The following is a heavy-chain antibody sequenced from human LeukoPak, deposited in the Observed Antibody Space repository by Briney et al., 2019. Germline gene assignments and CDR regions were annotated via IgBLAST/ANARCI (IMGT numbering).Heavy chain of an antibody. CDR2: ISAYNGNT. CDR3: ARDGVPYCSSTSCYPPY. J-gene: IGHJ4*02. CDR1: GYTFTSYG. D-gene: IGHD2-2*01. V-gene: IGHV1-18*01. Sequence: ASVKVSCKASGYTFTSYGISWVRQAPGQGLEWMGWISAYNGNTNYAQKLQGRVTMTTDTSTSTACMELRSLRSDDTAVYYCARDGVPYCSSTSCYPPYWGQGTLVTVSS.